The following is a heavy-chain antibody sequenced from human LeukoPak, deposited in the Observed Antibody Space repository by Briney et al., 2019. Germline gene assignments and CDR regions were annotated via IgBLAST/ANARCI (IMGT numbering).Heavy chain of an antibody. CDR2: FYPGDSDV. CDR3: ARQARGPVVTNIFDY. V-gene: IGHV5-51*01. Sequence: GESLQISCKGSGYRFDSFWIGWVRQMPGKGLEWMGIFYPGDSDVRYSPSFQGQVTISVDKSITTAYLQWSSLKASDTAMYYCARQARGPVVTNIFDYWGQGTLVTVSS. D-gene: IGHD2-21*02. J-gene: IGHJ4*02. CDR1: GYRFDSFW.